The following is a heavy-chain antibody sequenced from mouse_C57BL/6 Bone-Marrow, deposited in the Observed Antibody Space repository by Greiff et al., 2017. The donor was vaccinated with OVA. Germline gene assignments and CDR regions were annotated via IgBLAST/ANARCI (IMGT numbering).Heavy chain of an antibody. Sequence: VQLQQSGAELARPGASVKLSCKASGYTFTSYGISWVKQRTGQGLEWIGEIYPRSGNTYYNEKFKGKATLTTDKSSSTAYMELRSLTSEDSAVYFCARSGHWYFDVWGTGTTVTVSS. J-gene: IGHJ1*03. CDR3: ARSGHWYFDV. V-gene: IGHV1-81*01. CDR1: GYTFTSYG. D-gene: IGHD3-1*01. CDR2: IYPRSGNT.